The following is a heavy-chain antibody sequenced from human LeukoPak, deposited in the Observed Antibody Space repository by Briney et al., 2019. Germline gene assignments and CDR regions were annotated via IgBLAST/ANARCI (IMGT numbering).Heavy chain of an antibody. D-gene: IGHD2-2*01. CDR3: TKMQGFCTGSSCYPRTFDI. J-gene: IGHJ3*02. Sequence: GGSLRLSCAASGFTVSSNYMSWVRQAPGKGLEWVSVIYSGGSTYYSDSVKGRFTISRDNSKNTVYLHINSLRAEDTAVYYCTKMQGFCTGSSCYPRTFDIWGQGRKVCVSS. V-gene: IGHV3-53*01. CDR1: GFTVSSNY. CDR2: IYSGGST.